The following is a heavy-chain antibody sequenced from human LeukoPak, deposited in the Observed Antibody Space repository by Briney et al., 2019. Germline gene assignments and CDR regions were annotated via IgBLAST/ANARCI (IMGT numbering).Heavy chain of an antibody. Sequence: ASVKVSCKASGGTFSSYAISWVRQAPGQGIEWMGRIIPIFGTANYAQKFQGRVTITADKSTSTAYMELSSLRSEDTAVYYCATEGVGLTDAFDIWGQGTMVTVSS. CDR3: ATEGVGLTDAFDI. CDR1: GGTFSSYA. CDR2: IIPIFGTA. V-gene: IGHV1-69*06. J-gene: IGHJ3*02. D-gene: IGHD1-14*01.